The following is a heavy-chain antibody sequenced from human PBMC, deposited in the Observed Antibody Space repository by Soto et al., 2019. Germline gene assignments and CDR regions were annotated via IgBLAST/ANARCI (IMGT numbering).Heavy chain of an antibody. J-gene: IGHJ4*02. D-gene: IGHD2-21*01. V-gene: IGHV3-21*01. CDR3: ERDPAVIYYFDY. CDR2: ISSSSSYI. Sequence: EVQLVESGGGLVKPGGSLRLSCAASGFTFSSYSMNWVRQAPGKGLEWVSSISSSSSYIYYADSVKGRFTISRDNAKNSLYLQMNSLRAEDTAVYYCERDPAVIYYFDYWGQGTLVTVSS. CDR1: GFTFSSYS.